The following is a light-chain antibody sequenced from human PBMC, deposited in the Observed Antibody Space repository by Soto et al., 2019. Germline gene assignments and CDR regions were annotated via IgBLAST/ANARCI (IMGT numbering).Light chain of an antibody. CDR2: ENN. CDR1: SSNIGAGYE. CDR3: HSYDSSLSGYV. Sequence: QSVLTQPPSVSEAPGQRVTISCTGSSSNIGAGYEAHWYQQVPGTAPKLLIYENNNRPSGVPDRFSGSKSGTSASLAITGLQAEEEAEYYCHSYDSSLSGYVFGTGTNLTVL. J-gene: IGLJ1*01. V-gene: IGLV1-40*01.